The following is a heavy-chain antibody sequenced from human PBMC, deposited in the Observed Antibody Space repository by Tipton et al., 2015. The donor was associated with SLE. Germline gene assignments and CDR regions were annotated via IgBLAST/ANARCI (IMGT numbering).Heavy chain of an antibody. J-gene: IGHJ2*01. Sequence: TLSLTCSVSVGSISTYYWTWIRQPPGRELEWIGSIYHSGCTNYNPSLKSRVTMSVDTSKNQFSLKLSPVTTADTAVYYCARDLGAGWGGHWYFDLWGRGTLLTVSS. CDR3: ARDLGAGWGGHWYFDL. D-gene: IGHD3-16*01. CDR2: IYHSGCT. CDR1: VGSISTYY. V-gene: IGHV4-59*01.